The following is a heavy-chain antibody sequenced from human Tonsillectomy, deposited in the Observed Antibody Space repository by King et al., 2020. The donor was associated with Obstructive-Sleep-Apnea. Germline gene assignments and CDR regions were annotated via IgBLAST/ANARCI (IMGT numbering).Heavy chain of an antibody. CDR1: GYSINSGYY. CDR2: MFHSGST. Sequence: QLQESGPGLVKPSETLSLTCTVSGYSINSGYYWGWIRQPPGKGLEWIASMFHSGSTYYNPSLKSRVTLSVDTSRNQFSLKLTSVTAADTAVYYCARDGYIVATTDISRPFDYWGQGTLVTVSS. J-gene: IGHJ4*02. V-gene: IGHV4-38-2*02. CDR3: ARDGYIVATTDISRPFDY. D-gene: IGHD5-12*01.